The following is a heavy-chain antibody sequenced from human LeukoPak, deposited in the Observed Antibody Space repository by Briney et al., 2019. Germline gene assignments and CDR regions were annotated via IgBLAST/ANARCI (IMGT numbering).Heavy chain of an antibody. CDR1: GFTCSSCW. CDR3: EAPATA. CDR2: VNEDGTAK. V-gene: IGHV3-7*01. J-gene: IGHJ5*02. Sequence: GGSLRLSCAVSGFTCSSCWMNWVRKAPGKGLEWVATVNEDGTAKFYVDSVKGRFTIFRDNTRSSLDLQMNSLTVEDTAMYYCEAPATAWGQGTLVTVSS.